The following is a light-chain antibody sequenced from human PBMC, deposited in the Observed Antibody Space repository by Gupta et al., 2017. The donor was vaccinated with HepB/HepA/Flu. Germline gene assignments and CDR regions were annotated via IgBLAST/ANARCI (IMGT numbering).Light chain of an antibody. CDR1: KLGNKY. J-gene: IGLJ2*01. CDR2: EDR. V-gene: IGLV3-1*01. Sequence: SYELTQPPSVSVSPGQTASITCSGDKLGNKYVCWYQQRPGQPPVLVIYEDRKRPSGIPERFSGSNSGNTATLTISGTQAMDEADYYCQAWDSSTYVVFGGGTKLTVL. CDR3: QAWDSSTYVV.